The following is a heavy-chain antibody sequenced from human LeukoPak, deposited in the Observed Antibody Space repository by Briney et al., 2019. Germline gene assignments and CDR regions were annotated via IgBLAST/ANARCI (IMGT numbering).Heavy chain of an antibody. CDR3: AKKTSPTPYSFYMDV. V-gene: IGHV3-23*01. CDR2: IRSSDDST. D-gene: IGHD2-2*01. J-gene: IGHJ6*03. CDR1: GFTFSNFG. Sequence: GGSLRLSCAASGFTFSNFGMTWVRQGPGKGLEWVSAIRSSDDSTYYADSVKGRFTISRDNSKNTLYLQMNGLRADDTAVYYCAKKTSPTPYSFYMDVWGKGTTVTISS.